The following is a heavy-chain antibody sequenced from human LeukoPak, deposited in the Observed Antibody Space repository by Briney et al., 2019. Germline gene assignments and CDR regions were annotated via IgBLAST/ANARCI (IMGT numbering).Heavy chain of an antibody. Sequence: SETLSLTCTVSGGSIGSYYWSWIRQPPGKGLEWIGNIDYSGSTIYNPALKSRVTVSVDTSKNQFSLNLTSVTAADTAVYYCAREGKLTGYFGGLGFNYWGQGILVTVSS. CDR2: IDYSGST. CDR3: AREGKLTGYFGGLGFNY. V-gene: IGHV4-59*01. CDR1: GGSIGSYY. D-gene: IGHD6-19*01. J-gene: IGHJ4*02.